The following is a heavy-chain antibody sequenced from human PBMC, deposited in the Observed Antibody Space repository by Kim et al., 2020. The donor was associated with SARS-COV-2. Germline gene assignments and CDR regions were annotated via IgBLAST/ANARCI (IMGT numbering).Heavy chain of an antibody. V-gene: IGHV3-30*01. D-gene: IGHD6-19*01. J-gene: IGHJ4*02. Sequence: KGRFTISRDNSKNTLYLQMTGMRAEDTAVYYCAGESAGWYDQRQFSVDYWGQGTLVTVSS. CDR3: AGESAGWYDQRQFSVDY.